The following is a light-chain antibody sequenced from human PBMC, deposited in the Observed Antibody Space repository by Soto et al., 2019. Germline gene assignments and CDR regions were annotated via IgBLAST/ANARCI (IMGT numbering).Light chain of an antibody. CDR1: RSLNTL. CDR2: EAS. V-gene: IGKV1-5*03. CDR3: QQYNTYSRT. Sequence: DIQMTQSPSTLSASVGDRVTITCRASRSLNTLLAWYQQKPGKAPKLLIYEASTLESGVPSRFSGSGSGTEFTLTISSLQPEDFATYYCQQYNTYSRTFGQGTKVEIK. J-gene: IGKJ1*01.